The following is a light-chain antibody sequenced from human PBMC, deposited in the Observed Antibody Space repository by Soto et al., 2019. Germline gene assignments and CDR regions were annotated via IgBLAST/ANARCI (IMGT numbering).Light chain of an antibody. CDR3: QQYEKNWRT. Sequence: EIVMTQSPATLSVSPGERATLSCRASQSISRNLAWYQQKPGQAPRLLIYGASTRATGIPARFSGSGSGTDFTLTISSLQFEDFAVYYCQQYEKNWRTFGQGTKLDIK. CDR1: QSISRN. J-gene: IGKJ2*02. V-gene: IGKV3-15*01. CDR2: GAS.